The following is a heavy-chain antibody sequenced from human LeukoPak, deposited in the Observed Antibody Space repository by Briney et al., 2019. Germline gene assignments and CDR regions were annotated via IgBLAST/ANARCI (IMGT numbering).Heavy chain of an antibody. CDR2: IHYSGST. CDR3: ARVTGYMIEDYFDY. CDR1: GGSISSSSYY. V-gene: IGHV4-39*07. D-gene: IGHD3-22*01. Sequence: SETLSLTCTVSGGSISSSSYYWGWIRQPPGKGLEWIGSIHYSGSTYYNPSLKSRVTISVDTSKNQFSLRLRSVTAADTAVYYCARVTGYMIEDYFDYWGQGTLVTVSS. J-gene: IGHJ4*02.